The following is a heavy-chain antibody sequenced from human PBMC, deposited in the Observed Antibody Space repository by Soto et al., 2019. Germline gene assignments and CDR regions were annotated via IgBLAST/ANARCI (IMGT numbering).Heavy chain of an antibody. Sequence: SETLSLTCTVSGGSISSYYWSWIRQPPGKGLEWIGYIYYSGSTNYNPSLKSRVTISVDTSKNQFSLKLSSVTAADTAVYYCARLPLRYCSGGSCPPGYYYYMDVWGKGTTVTVSS. V-gene: IGHV4-59*01. CDR3: ARLPLRYCSGGSCPPGYYYYMDV. D-gene: IGHD2-15*01. CDR2: IYYSGST. J-gene: IGHJ6*03. CDR1: GGSISSYY.